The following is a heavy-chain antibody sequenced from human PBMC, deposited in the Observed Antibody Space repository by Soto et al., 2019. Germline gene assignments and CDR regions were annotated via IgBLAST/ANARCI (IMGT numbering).Heavy chain of an antibody. J-gene: IGHJ4*02. D-gene: IGHD1-1*01. Sequence: QVQLVQSGAEVMQPGASVKVSCKASGHTFTSYYIQWVRQAPGQGLEWMGIINPSGGSTNYAQKFQGRVTMTRDTSTSTVYMELSSLRSEDTAIYYCSRGYPPRDQLGNLPGAFWGQGTLVTVSS. CDR3: SRGYPPRDQLGNLPGAF. CDR2: INPSGGST. CDR1: GHTFTSYY. V-gene: IGHV1-46*03.